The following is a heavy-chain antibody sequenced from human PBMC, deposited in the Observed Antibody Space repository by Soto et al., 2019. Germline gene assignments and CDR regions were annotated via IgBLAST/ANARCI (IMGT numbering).Heavy chain of an antibody. CDR3: ARAEGQGQAAAGTYYYGMDV. CDR1: GGSISSYY. J-gene: IGHJ6*02. CDR2: IYYSGST. Sequence: PSETLSLTCTVSGGSISSYYWSWIRQPPGKGLEWIGYIYYSGSTNYNPSLKSRVTISVDTSKNQFSLKLSSVTAADTAVYYCARAEGQGQAAAGTYYYGMDVWGQGTTVTGSS. D-gene: IGHD6-13*01. V-gene: IGHV4-59*01.